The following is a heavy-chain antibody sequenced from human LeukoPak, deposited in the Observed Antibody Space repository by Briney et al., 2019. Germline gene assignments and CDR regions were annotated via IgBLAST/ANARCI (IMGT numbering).Heavy chain of an antibody. D-gene: IGHD4-17*01. Sequence: PGGSLRLSCAASGFTFSSYGMHWVRHAPGKGLEWVAVIWSDGRDKYYADSVKGRFTISRDNSKNTLYLQMNSLRAEDTAMYYCARDHRTTVTVYYFDYWGQGTLVTVSS. V-gene: IGHV3-33*01. J-gene: IGHJ4*02. CDR1: GFTFSSYG. CDR3: ARDHRTTVTVYYFDY. CDR2: IWSDGRDK.